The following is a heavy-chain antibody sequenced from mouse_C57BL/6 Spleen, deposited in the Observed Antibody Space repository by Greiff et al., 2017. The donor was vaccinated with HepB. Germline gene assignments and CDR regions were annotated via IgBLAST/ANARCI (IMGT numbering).Heavy chain of an antibody. CDR2: IYPGNSDT. D-gene: IGHD1-1*01. CDR3: TRYYCGSSPFDY. V-gene: IGHV1-5*01. CDR1: GYTFTSYW. J-gene: IGHJ2*01. Sequence: EVQLQQSGTVLARPGASVKMSCKTSGYTFTSYWMHWVKQRPGQGLEWIGAIYPGNSDTSYNQKFKGKAKLTAVTSSSTAYMELSSLTNEDSAVYYCTRYYCGSSPFDYWGQGTTLTVSS.